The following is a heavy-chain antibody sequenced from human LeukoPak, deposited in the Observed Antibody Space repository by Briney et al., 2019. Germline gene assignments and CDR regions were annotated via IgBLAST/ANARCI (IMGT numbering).Heavy chain of an antibody. CDR3: ARSKALSIAALRRGIHDAFDI. J-gene: IGHJ3*02. Sequence: SETLSLTCTVSGGSISSSSYYWGWIRQPPGKGLEWIGSIYYSGSTYYNPSLKSRVTISVDTSKNQFSLKLSSVTAADTAVYYCARSKALSIAALRRGIHDAFDIWGQGTMVTVSS. CDR1: GGSISSSSYY. CDR2: IYYSGST. V-gene: IGHV4-39*07. D-gene: IGHD6-6*01.